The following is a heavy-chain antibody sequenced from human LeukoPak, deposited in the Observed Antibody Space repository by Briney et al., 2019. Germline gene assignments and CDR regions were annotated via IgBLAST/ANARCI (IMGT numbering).Heavy chain of an antibody. D-gene: IGHD5-12*01. CDR1: RFTFSSYE. V-gene: IGHV3-48*03. CDR2: ISSSGGAI. CDR3: ASGYSYGGDY. Sequence: GGSLRLSCVASRFTFSSYEMHWVRQAPGKGLEWVSCISSSGGAIYYADSVRGRFTISRDNAKNSLYLQMNSLRAEGTAAYYCASGYSYGGDYWGQGTLVTVSS. J-gene: IGHJ4*02.